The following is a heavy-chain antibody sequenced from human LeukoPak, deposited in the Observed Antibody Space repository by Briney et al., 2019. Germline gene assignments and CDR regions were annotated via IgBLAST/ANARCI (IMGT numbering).Heavy chain of an antibody. Sequence: ASVRVSCKASGSTFTGYFMHWVRQAPGQGLEWMGWINPNSGDTCYSQKFQGRVTLTRDTSISTAYMELSRLISDDTAVYYCARGPPFDYWGQGNMVTVSS. CDR2: INPNSGDT. CDR3: ARGPPFDY. CDR1: GSTFTGYF. V-gene: IGHV1-2*02. J-gene: IGHJ4*02.